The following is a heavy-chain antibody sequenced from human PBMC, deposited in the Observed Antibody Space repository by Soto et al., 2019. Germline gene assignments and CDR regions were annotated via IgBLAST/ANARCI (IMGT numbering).Heavy chain of an antibody. V-gene: IGHV1-69*13. J-gene: IGHJ4*02. CDR1: GGTFSSYA. CDR3: ASSPADIVVVPAATTHSSGWYELDY. CDR2: IIPIFGTA. D-gene: IGHD2-2*01. Sequence: SVKVSCKASGGTFSSYAISWVRQAPGQGLEWMGGIIPIFGTANYAQKFQGRVTITADESTSTAYMELSSLRSEDTAVYYCASSPADIVVVPAATTHSSGWYELDYWGQGTLVTVSS.